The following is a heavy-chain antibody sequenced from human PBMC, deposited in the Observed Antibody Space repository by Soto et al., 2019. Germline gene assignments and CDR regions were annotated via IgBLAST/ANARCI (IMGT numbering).Heavy chain of an antibody. D-gene: IGHD2-2*02. CDR1: GGTFSSYA. J-gene: IGHJ6*02. Sequence: GASVKVSCKASGGTFSSYAISWVRQAPGQGLEWMGGIIPIFGTANYAQKFQGRVTITADKSTSTAYMELSSLRSEDTAVYYCARAGGASTYCSSTSCYTEGYYYYGMDVWGQGTTVTVS. CDR3: ARAGGASTYCSSTSCYTEGYYYYGMDV. V-gene: IGHV1-69*06. CDR2: IIPIFGTA.